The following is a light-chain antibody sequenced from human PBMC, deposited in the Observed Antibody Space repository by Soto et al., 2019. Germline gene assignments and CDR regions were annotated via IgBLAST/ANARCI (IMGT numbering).Light chain of an antibody. CDR2: DNN. V-gene: IGLV1-40*01. CDR1: SSNIGAGYG. J-gene: IGLJ1*01. CDR3: QSYDRALSEV. Sequence: QSVLTQPPSVSGAPGQRVTIACTGSSSNIGAGYGVHWYQLLPGTAPKLLISDNNNRPSGVPDRFSGSKSGTSASLAITGLQAEDEADYYCQSYDRALSEVFGPGTKLTVL.